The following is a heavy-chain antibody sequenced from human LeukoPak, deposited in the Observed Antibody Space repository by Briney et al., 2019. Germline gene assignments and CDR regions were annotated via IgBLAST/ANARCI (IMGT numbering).Heavy chain of an antibody. J-gene: IGHJ4*02. V-gene: IGHV3-7*01. CDR2: IKQDGSQK. D-gene: IGHD4-11*01. Sequence: GPSLRLSCSASGFTFSGYWMSWVRQAPGKGLEWVANIKQDGSQKYYVDSVKGRFTISRDNAKNSMYLQMNSLRAEDTAVYYCARQDYSNFDYWGQGTLVTVSS. CDR1: GFTFSGYW. CDR3: ARQDYSNFDY.